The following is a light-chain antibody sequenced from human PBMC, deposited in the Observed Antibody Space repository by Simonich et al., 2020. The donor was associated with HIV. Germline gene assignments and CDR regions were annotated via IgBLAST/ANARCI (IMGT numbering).Light chain of an antibody. CDR3: AAWDSSLSAGV. CDR1: SPNIGSNY. J-gene: IGLJ3*02. V-gene: IGLV1-47*01. CDR2: RNN. Sequence: PSASGTPGQRVTISCSGSSPNIGSNYVYWYQQLPGTAPTLLIYRNNQRPSGVPDRFSGSKSGTSASLAISGLRSEDEADYYCAAWDSSLSAGVFGGGTKLTVL.